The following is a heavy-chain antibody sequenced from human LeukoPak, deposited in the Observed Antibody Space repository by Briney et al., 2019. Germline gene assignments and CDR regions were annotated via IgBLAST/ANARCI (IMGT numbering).Heavy chain of an antibody. CDR2: INPNSGGT. J-gene: IGHJ4*02. CDR1: GYTFTGYF. CDR3: ARDERYDSSGYPFDY. V-gene: IGHV1-2*02. Sequence: ASVKVSCKASGYTFTGYFMRWVRQPPGQGLEWMGWINPNSGGTNYAQKFQGRVTMTRDTSISTAYMELSRLRSDDTAVYYGARDERYDSSGYPFDYWGQGTLVTVSS. D-gene: IGHD3-22*01.